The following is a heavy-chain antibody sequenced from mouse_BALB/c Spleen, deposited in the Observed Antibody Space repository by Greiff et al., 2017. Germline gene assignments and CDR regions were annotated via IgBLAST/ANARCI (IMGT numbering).Heavy chain of an antibody. D-gene: IGHD2-4*01. CDR3: ARSRDYEFAY. CDR1: GYTFSSYW. CDR2: ILPGSGST. V-gene: IGHV1-9*01. J-gene: IGHJ3*01. Sequence: QVQLKQSGAELMKPGASVKISCKATGYTFSSYWIEWVKQRPGHGLEWIGEILPGSGSTNYNEKFKGKATFTADTSSNTAYMQLSSLTSEDSAVYYCARSRDYEFAYWGQGTLVTVSA.